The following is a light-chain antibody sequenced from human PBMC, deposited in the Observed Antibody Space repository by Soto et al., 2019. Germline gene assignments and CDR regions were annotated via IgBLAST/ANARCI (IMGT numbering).Light chain of an antibody. CDR1: SSDVGGYNY. Sequence: QSALTQPASVSGSPGQSITISCTGTSSDVGGYNYVSWYQQHPGKAPKLMIYDVSNRPSGVSNRFSGSKSGNTASLTISELQAEDEADYYCSSYTSSSVVFGGGTKLTVL. J-gene: IGLJ2*01. CDR2: DVS. V-gene: IGLV2-14*01. CDR3: SSYTSSSVV.